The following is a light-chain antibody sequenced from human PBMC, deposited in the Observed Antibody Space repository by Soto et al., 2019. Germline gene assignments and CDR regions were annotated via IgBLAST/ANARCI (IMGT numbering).Light chain of an antibody. CDR2: GSS. Sequence: EIVLTQSPGTLSLSPGGRATLSCRASQRVSGDYLAWYQQKPRQSPRLLIYGSSDRASGIPDRFSGSGSGTHFTLTITRVEPDDFAVYYCQLYGSSPPYTFGQGTKLEIK. CDR3: QLYGSSPPYT. V-gene: IGKV3-20*01. J-gene: IGKJ2*01. CDR1: QRVSGDY.